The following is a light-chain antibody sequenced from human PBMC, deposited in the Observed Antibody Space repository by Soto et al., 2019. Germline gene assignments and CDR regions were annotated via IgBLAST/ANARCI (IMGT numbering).Light chain of an antibody. CDR3: QQYNSYSPMYT. J-gene: IGKJ2*01. Sequence: DIQMTQSPSTLSASVGDRVTITCRASQSISSWLAWYQQKPGKAPKLLIYDASSLESGVPSRFSGRRSESEFTLTISSLQPDDFATYYCQQYNSYSPMYTFGQGTKLEIK. CDR2: DAS. CDR1: QSISSW. V-gene: IGKV1-5*01.